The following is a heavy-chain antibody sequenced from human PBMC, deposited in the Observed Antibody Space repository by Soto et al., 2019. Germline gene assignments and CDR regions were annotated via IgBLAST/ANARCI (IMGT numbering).Heavy chain of an antibody. CDR3: ARMEVGTSFPFDL. J-gene: IGHJ3*01. D-gene: IGHD5-12*01. V-gene: IGHV1-3*01. CDR1: GFTLTRYA. CDR2: INAGNVDT. Sequence: QVHLVQSGAAVETLGASVKVSCKASGFTLTRYALHWVRQAPGQRLEYMGWINAGNVDTGHPQKFQGRVTMTRDVPARTVYMEVNRLASDDTAVYYCARMEVGTSFPFDLWGQGTVVDVS.